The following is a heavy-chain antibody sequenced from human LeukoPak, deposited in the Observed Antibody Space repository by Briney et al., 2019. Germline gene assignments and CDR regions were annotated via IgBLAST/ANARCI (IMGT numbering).Heavy chain of an antibody. Sequence: PGGSLRLSCAASGFTFDDYAMHWVRQAPGKGLEWVSLISGDGGSTYYADSVKGRFTVSRDNSKNSLYLQMNSLRTEDTALHYCAKDIGYSYGYEDYWGQGTLVTVSS. J-gene: IGHJ4*02. CDR3: AKDIGYSYGYEDY. D-gene: IGHD5-18*01. CDR1: GFTFDDYA. V-gene: IGHV3-43*02. CDR2: ISGDGGST.